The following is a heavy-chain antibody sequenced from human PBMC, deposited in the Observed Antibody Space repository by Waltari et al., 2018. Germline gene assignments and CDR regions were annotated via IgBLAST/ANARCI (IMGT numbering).Heavy chain of an antibody. Sequence: QVQLVQSGAEVKKTGSSVKVSCKASGGTFSSYAISWVRQAPGQGLEWRGGIIPIFGTANYAQKFQGRVTITADESTSTAYMELSSLRSEDTAVYYCARGATRVVVPAAIRPKPNWFDPWGQGTLVTVSS. D-gene: IGHD2-2*02. CDR3: ARGATRVVVPAAIRPKPNWFDP. CDR1: GGTFSSYA. CDR2: IIPIFGTA. V-gene: IGHV1-69*12. J-gene: IGHJ5*02.